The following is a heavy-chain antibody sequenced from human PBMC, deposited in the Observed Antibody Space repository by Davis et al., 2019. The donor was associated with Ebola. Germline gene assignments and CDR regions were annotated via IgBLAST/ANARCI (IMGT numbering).Heavy chain of an antibody. D-gene: IGHD6-13*01. CDR1: GGSVSSGGYY. V-gene: IGHV4-31*03. J-gene: IGHJ5*02. CDR2: IYYRGST. CDR3: ARVMAAADTGWFDP. Sequence: SETLSLTCTVSGGSVSSGGYYWGWIRQHPGEGLEWIGCIYYRGSTYYNPSLKSRVSISVDTSKNQFSLNLSSVTAADTAVYYCARVMAAADTGWFDPWGQGTLVTVSS.